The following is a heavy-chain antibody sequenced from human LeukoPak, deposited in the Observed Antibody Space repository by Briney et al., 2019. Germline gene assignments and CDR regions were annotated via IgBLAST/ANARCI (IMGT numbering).Heavy chain of an antibody. V-gene: IGHV3-30*18. D-gene: IGHD3-10*01. Sequence: GGSLRLSCAASGFTFSSYGMHWVRQAPGKGLEWVAVISYDGSNKYYADSVKGRFTISRDNSKNTLYLQMNCLRAEDTAVYYCAKDLYNYYGSGSPDYWGQGTLVTVSS. CDR3: AKDLYNYYGSGSPDY. CDR1: GFTFSSYG. J-gene: IGHJ4*02. CDR2: ISYDGSNK.